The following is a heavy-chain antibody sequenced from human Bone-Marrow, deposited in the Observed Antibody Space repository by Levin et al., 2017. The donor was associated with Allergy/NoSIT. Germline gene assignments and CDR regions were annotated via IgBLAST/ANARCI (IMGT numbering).Heavy chain of an antibody. CDR3: ARAGPYSNDRYYYDALDV. D-gene: IGHD5-18*01. CDR1: GFTFSSYW. V-gene: IGHV3-74*01. J-gene: IGHJ6*02. Sequence: GESLKISCAASGFTFSSYWMHWVRQAPGKGLVWVSRINSDGSSTSYADSVKGRFTISRDNAKNTLYLQMNSLGAEDTAVYYCARAGPYSNDRYYYDALDVWGQGTTVTVSS. CDR2: INSDGSST.